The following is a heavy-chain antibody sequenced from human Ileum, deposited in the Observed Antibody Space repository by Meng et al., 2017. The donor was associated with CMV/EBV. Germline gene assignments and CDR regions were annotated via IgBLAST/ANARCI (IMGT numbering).Heavy chain of an antibody. Sequence: VAPQEPRPRPLRPSETLSLTCTVTGGSLTSYYWTWIRQPAGKGLEWIGRIHPTGTTDDNPSLRSRVSMSLDKSKNQFSLKLTSVTAADTAVYYCARAAARGVPVDLWGQGTLVTVSS. V-gene: IGHV4-4*07. CDR1: GGSLTSYY. CDR2: IHPTGTT. D-gene: IGHD3-10*01. CDR3: ARAAARGVPVDL. J-gene: IGHJ5*02.